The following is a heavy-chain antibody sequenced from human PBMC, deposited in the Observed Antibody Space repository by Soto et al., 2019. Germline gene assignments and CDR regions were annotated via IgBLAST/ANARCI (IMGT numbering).Heavy chain of an antibody. CDR2: ISWDGGSI. J-gene: IGHJ5*01. D-gene: IGHD2-15*01. CDR3: AKEGNGGSSLDS. CDR1: GFKFDDYM. V-gene: IGHV3-43*01. Sequence: GGSLRLSCEASGFKFDDYMMHWVRQAPGKGLEWITLISWDGGSIDYADSIKGRFTVSRDNSKTSLYLHMHSLTSDDTAFYFCAKEGNGGSSLDSWGQGTLVTVSS.